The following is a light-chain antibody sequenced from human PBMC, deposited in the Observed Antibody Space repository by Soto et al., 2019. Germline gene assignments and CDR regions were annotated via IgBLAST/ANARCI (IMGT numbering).Light chain of an antibody. CDR1: QSVSSY. V-gene: IGKV3-11*01. CDR2: DAS. Sequence: EIVLTQSPATLSLSPGERATLYFSASQSVSSYLAWYQQKPGQAPRLLIYDASNRATGIPARFSGSGSGTDFTLTISSLEPEDFAVYYCQQRSNWWTFGQGTKVDIK. J-gene: IGKJ1*01. CDR3: QQRSNWWT.